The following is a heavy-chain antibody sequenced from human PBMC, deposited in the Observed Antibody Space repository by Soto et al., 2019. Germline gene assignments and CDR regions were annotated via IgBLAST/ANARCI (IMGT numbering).Heavy chain of an antibody. J-gene: IGHJ5*02. D-gene: IGHD2-2*01. CDR1: GYTFTTYD. CDR3: ARVGGYCSSTSCYRWFDP. V-gene: IGHV1-18*04. CDR2: ISAHNGNT. Sequence: QFQLVQSGAEVKKPGASVKVSCKASGYTFTTYDISWVRQAPGQGLEWMGWISAHNGNTNYAQKLQGRVTMTTDTSTSTAYMELGSLRSDVTAVYYCARVGGYCSSTSCYRWFDPLGQGILVTVSS.